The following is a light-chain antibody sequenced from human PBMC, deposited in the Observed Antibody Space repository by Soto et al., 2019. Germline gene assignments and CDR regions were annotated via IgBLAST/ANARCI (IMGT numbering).Light chain of an antibody. Sequence: DIQMTQSTSTLCASVRARVTITCRASQSISSGLALYQQTPRKAPELLLYDASSLESGVPSRFSGSGSATEFTLTISSLQPYDFAPYYRQQYNRSAGSTFGQGEKVDI. V-gene: IGKV1-5*01. CDR2: DAS. CDR1: QSISSG. CDR3: QQYNRSAGST. J-gene: IGKJ1*01.